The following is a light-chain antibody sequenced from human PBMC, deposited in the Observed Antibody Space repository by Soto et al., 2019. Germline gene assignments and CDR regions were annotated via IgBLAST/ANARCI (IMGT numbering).Light chain of an antibody. V-gene: IGLV2-14*01. CDR2: DVS. CDR1: SSDVGGYNY. J-gene: IGLJ1*01. CDR3: SSYTSSSTPQV. Sequence: QSVLTQPASVSGSPGQSITISCTGTSSDVGGYNYVSWYQQHPGKAPKLMIYDVSNRPSGVSNRFSGSKSGNTASLTISGFQAEDEADYYCSSYTSSSTPQVFGTGTKVTVL.